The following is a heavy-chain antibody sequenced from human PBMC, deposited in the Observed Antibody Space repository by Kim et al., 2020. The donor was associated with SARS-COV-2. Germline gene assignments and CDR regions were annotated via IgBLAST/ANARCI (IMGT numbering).Heavy chain of an antibody. V-gene: IGHV5-51*01. CDR1: GYSFTDYW. CDR3: ARLRLRGVDVPFDF. J-gene: IGHJ4*02. CDR2: VYPDDSDT. D-gene: IGHD3-10*01. Sequence: GESLKISCKGSGYSFTDYWIGWVRQMPGKGLEWMGVVYPDDSDTRYSPYFQGQVTISAAKSISTAYLQWSRLKASGTAMYYCARLRLRGVDVPFDFWGRGTLVTVSS.